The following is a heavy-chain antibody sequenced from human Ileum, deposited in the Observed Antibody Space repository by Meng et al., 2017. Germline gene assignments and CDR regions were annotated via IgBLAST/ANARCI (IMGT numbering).Heavy chain of an antibody. CDR2: IYYSGST. V-gene: IGHV4-30-4*01. Sequence: QVQLQESGPGLVNPSQTLSLTCSVSGGSMRSGDNYWSWIRQPPGKGLEWIGYIYYSGSTYYTPSLKSRVIMSVDTSANRFSLNLSSVTAADTAVYYCARLLDSSDWGWFDPWGQGTLVTVSS. D-gene: IGHD3-22*01. J-gene: IGHJ5*02. CDR1: GGSMRSGDNY. CDR3: ARLLDSSDWGWFDP.